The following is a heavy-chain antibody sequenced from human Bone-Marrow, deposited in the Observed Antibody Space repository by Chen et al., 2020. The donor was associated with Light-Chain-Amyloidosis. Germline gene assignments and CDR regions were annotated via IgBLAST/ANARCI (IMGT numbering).Heavy chain of an antibody. V-gene: IGHV3-7*01. CDR1: GFTFSGYW. D-gene: IGHD1-1*01. J-gene: IGHJ4*02. CDR2: IKQSGSDK. CDR3: VRDRPLRYALPAPFDY. Sequence: EGQLVQSGGGLVQPGGSLRLSCEASGFTFSGYWMSWVRQAPGKGLEWVANIKQSGSDKDYLESVKGRFTISRDNAKSSLYLQMNRLTAEDTAVYYCVRDRPLRYALPAPFDYWGQGTLVTVSS.